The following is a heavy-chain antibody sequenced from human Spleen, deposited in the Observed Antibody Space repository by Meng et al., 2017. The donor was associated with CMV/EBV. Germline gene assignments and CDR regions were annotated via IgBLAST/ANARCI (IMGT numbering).Heavy chain of an antibody. CDR1: GFTFSSYS. D-gene: IGHD1-26*01. Sequence: GGSLRLSCPASGFTFSSYSMNWVRQAPGKGLEWVSSISSSSDYIYYADSVKGRFTIFRDNAKSSLHLEMNGLRADDTAVYYCARAGRYDDYYGMDVWGQGTTVTVSS. CDR2: ISSSSDYI. J-gene: IGHJ6*02. CDR3: ARAGRYDDYYGMDV. V-gene: IGHV3-21*06.